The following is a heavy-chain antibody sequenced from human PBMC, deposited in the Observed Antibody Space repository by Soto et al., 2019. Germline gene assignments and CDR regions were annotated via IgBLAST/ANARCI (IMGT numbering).Heavy chain of an antibody. CDR3: ARDNGQLGGVRQLWGTNYYGMDV. CDR1: GFTFSSYA. CDR2: ISYDGSNK. J-gene: IGHJ6*02. Sequence: QVQLVESGGGVVQPGRSLRLSCAASGFTFSSYAMHWVRQAPGKGLEWVAVISYDGSNKYYADSVKGRFTISRDNSKNTLYLQMNSLRAEDTAVYYCARDNGQLGGVRQLWGTNYYGMDVWGQGTTVTVSS. D-gene: IGHD5-18*01. V-gene: IGHV3-30-3*01.